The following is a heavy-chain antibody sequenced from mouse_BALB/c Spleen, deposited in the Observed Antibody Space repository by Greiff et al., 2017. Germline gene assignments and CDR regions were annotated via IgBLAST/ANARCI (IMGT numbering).Heavy chain of an antibody. CDR2: IWSDGST. CDR3: ARHGDGSPYAMDY. J-gene: IGHJ4*01. D-gene: IGHD2-13*01. V-gene: IGHV2-6-2*01. Sequence: VQRVESGPDLVAPSQSLSITCTVSGFSLTSYGVHWVRQPPGKGLEWLVVIWSDGSTTYNSALKSRLSISKDNSKSQVFLKMNSLQTDDTAMYYCARHGDGSPYAMDYWGQGTSVTVSS. CDR1: GFSLTSYG.